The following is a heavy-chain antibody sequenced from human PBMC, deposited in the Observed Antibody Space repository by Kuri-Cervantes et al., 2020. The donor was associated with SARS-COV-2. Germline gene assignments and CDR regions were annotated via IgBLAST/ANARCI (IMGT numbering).Heavy chain of an antibody. CDR2: IYWDDDK. Sequence: SGPTLVKPSQTLTLTCTFSGFSLSTSGVGVGWIRQPPGKALEWLALIYWDDDKRYGPSLKSRLTITKDTSKNQVVLTMTNMDPVDTATYYCAQGNGAFDIWGQGTMVTVSS. CDR3: AQGNGAFDI. J-gene: IGHJ3*02. CDR1: GFSLSTSGVG. V-gene: IGHV2-5*05.